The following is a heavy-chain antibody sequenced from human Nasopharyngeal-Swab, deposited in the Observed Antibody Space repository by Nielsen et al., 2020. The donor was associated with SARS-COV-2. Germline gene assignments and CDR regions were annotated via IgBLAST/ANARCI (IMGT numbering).Heavy chain of an antibody. D-gene: IGHD6-6*01. CDR1: GFTFDDYA. J-gene: IGHJ1*01. Sequence: SLKISCAASGFTFDDYAMHWVRQAPGKGLEWVSGISWNSGSIGYADSVKGRFTISRDNAKNSLYLQMNSLRAEDTALHYCAKDSSAVRGYFQHWGQGTLVTVSS. CDR2: ISWNSGSI. V-gene: IGHV3-9*01. CDR3: AKDSSAVRGYFQH.